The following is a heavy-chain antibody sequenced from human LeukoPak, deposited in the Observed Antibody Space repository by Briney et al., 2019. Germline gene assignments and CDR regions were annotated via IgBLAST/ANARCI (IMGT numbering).Heavy chain of an antibody. Sequence: PGGSLRLSCAASGFTFSSYWMSWVRQAPGKGLEWVANIKQDGSEKYYVDSVKGRFTISRDNAKNSLYLQMNSLRAEDTAVYYCARALYSGSYYPADYWGQGTLVTVSS. D-gene: IGHD1-26*01. CDR3: ARALYSGSYYPADY. J-gene: IGHJ4*02. CDR1: GFTFSSYW. CDR2: IKQDGSEK. V-gene: IGHV3-7*03.